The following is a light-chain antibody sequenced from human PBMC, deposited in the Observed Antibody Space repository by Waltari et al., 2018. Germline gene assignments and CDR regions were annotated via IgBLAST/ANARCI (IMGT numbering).Light chain of an antibody. CDR3: SAYAGRDLVI. V-gene: IGLV2-14*01. CDR1: SSDLGSYNY. J-gene: IGLJ2*01. CDR2: EVS. Sequence: QSALTQPASVSGSPGQSITISCTGTSSDLGSYNYVSWYQQHPGKAPKLVIYEVSNRPSGLSDRFSGSKSGNTASLTISGLQAEDEAAYYCSAYAGRDLVIFGGGTKLTVL.